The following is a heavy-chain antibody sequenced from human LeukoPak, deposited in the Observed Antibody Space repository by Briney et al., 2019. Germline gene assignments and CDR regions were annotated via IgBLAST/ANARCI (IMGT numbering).Heavy chain of an antibody. J-gene: IGHJ4*02. CDR2: IYPGDSDT. Sequence: GESLKISCKGSGYSFTSYWIGWVRQMPGKVLEWMGIIYPGDSDTRYSPSFQGQVTISADKSISTAYLQWSSLKASDTAMYYCARRGYCSSTSCHSFDYWGQGTLVTVSS. CDR3: ARRGYCSSTSCHSFDY. V-gene: IGHV5-51*01. D-gene: IGHD2-2*01. CDR1: GYSFTSYW.